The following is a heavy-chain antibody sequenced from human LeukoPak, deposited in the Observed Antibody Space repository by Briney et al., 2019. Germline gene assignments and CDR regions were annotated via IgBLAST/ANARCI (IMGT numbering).Heavy chain of an antibody. D-gene: IGHD1-1*01. Sequence: SETLSLTCAVYGGSFSGYYWSWIRQPPGKGLEWIGEINHSGSTNYNPSLKSRVTISIDTSKNQFSLELSSVTAADTAVYYCARQETWERSALIDYWGQGTLVTVSS. V-gene: IGHV4-34*01. CDR2: INHSGST. J-gene: IGHJ4*02. CDR3: ARQETWERSALIDY. CDR1: GGSFSGYY.